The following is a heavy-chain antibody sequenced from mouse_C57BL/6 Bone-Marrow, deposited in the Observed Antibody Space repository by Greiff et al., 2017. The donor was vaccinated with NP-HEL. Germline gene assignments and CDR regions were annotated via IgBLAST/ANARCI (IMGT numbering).Heavy chain of an antibody. CDR3: ARDEDYYGSSPYWYFDV. V-gene: IGHV5-4*01. CDR2: ISDGGSYT. D-gene: IGHD1-1*01. Sequence: EVQGVESGGGLVKPGGSLKLSCAASGFTFSSYAMSWVRQTPEKRLEWVATISDGGSYTYYPDNVKGRFTISRDNAKNNLYLQLSHLKSEDTAMYYCARDEDYYGSSPYWYFDVWGTGTTVTVSS. CDR1: GFTFSSYA. J-gene: IGHJ1*03.